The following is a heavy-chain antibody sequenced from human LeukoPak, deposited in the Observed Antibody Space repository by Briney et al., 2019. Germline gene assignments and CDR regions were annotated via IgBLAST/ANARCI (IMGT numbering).Heavy chain of an antibody. CDR1: GFTFSSYE. D-gene: IGHD2-2*01. CDR3: ASEYCSSTSCYDY. V-gene: IGHV3-48*03. J-gene: IGHJ4*02. CDR2: ISSSGSTI. Sequence: GGSLRLSCAASGFTFSSYEMNWVRQAPGKGLEWVSCISSSGSTIYYADSVKGRFTISRDNAKNSLYLQMNSLRAEDTAVYYCASEYCSSTSCYDYWGQGTLVTVSS.